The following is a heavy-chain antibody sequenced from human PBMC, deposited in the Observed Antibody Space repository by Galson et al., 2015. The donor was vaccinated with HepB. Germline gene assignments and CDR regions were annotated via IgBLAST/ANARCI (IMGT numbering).Heavy chain of an antibody. V-gene: IGHV3-33*08. J-gene: IGHJ6*02. D-gene: IGHD3-16*01. CDR3: ARDLGGVDGDGLDV. CDR2: IWSDGRNE. Sequence: SLRLSCAASGLTFSSYGMSWVRQAPGKGLEWVAVIWSDGRNEHYADSVKGRFTISRDNSKNTLYLQMNSLRDDDTAVYYCARDLGGVDGDGLDVWGQGSAVTVSS. CDR1: GLTFSSYG.